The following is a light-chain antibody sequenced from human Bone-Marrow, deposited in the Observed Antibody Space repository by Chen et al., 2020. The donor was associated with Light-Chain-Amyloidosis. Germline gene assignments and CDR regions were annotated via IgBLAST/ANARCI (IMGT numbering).Light chain of an antibody. J-gene: IGLJ3*02. Sequence: NFMLTQPHSVSESPGKTVIISCTRSGGSIASNYVQWYQQHPGSAPTTVIYEDNQRPPGVPDRFSGSIDSSSNSASLTISGLKTEDEADYYCQSYDSTDRVFGGGTKLTVL. V-gene: IGLV6-57*03. CDR1: GGSIASNY. CDR3: QSYDSTDRV. CDR2: EDN.